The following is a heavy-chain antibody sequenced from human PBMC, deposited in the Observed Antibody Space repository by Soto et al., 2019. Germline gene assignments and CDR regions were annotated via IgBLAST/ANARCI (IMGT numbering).Heavy chain of an antibody. CDR3: ASTADDFWSGYYYYYYYMDV. Sequence: SETLSLTCTVSGGSISSSSYYWGWIRQPPGKGLEWIGSIYYSGSTYYNPSLKSRATISVDTSKNQFSLKLSSVTAADTAVYYCASTADDFWSGYYYYYYYMDVWGKGTTVTVSS. D-gene: IGHD3-3*01. CDR1: GGSISSSSYY. CDR2: IYYSGST. V-gene: IGHV4-39*01. J-gene: IGHJ6*03.